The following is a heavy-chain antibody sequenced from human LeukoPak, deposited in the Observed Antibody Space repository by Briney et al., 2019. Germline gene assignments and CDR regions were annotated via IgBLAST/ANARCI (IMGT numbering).Heavy chain of an antibody. D-gene: IGHD2-15*01. CDR2: ISGSGGTT. CDR3: AKGSVVVVAARLDFAI. Sequence: GGSLRLSCAASGFTFGSYAMTWLRQAPGKGLEWVSSISGSGGTTNYADSVKGRFTISRDNSKNTLYLQMNSLTAEDTALYYCAKGSVVVVAARLDFAIWGQGTLVTVSS. V-gene: IGHV3-23*01. J-gene: IGHJ3*02. CDR1: GFTFGSYA.